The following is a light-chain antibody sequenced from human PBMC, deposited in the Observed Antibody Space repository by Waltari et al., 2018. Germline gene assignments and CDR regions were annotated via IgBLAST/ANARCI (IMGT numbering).Light chain of an antibody. V-gene: IGKV1-5*03. CDR2: TAS. Sequence: DIQMTQSPSTLSASVGDRVTISCRASQSVSSWLAWYQQKPGKAPKLLIYTASSLQSGVPSRFSGRGSGTEFTLTISSLQPDDFATYYCQQYNSHSWTFGQGTKVEIK. J-gene: IGKJ1*01. CDR1: QSVSSW. CDR3: QQYNSHSWT.